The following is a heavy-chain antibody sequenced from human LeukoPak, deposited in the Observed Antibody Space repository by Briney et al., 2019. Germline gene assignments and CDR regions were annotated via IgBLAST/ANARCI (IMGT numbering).Heavy chain of an antibody. CDR3: ARGYYDILTGYVE. J-gene: IGHJ4*02. CDR1: GGTFSSYA. CDR2: IIPIFGTA. D-gene: IGHD3-9*01. Sequence: SVKVSCKASGGTFSSYAISWVRQAPGQGLEWMGGIIPIFGTANYAQKFQGRVAITTDESTSTAYMELSSLRSEDTAVYYCARGYYDILTGYVEWGQGTLVTVSS. V-gene: IGHV1-69*05.